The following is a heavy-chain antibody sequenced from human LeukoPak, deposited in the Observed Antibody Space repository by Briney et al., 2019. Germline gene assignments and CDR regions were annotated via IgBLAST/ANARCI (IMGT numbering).Heavy chain of an antibody. Sequence: GGSLRLSCAASGFTFSSYWMSWVRQAPGKGLEWVANIKQDGSEKYYVDSVKGRFTISGDNAKNSLYLQMNSLRAEDTAVYYCARGKLWFGELSRFDPWGQGTLVTVSS. D-gene: IGHD3-10*01. CDR2: IKQDGSEK. V-gene: IGHV3-7*04. CDR1: GFTFSSYW. CDR3: ARGKLWFGELSRFDP. J-gene: IGHJ5*02.